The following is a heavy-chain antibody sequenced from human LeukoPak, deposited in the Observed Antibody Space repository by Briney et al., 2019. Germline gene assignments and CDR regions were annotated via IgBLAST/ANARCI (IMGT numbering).Heavy chain of an antibody. D-gene: IGHD3-3*01. J-gene: IGHJ6*03. CDR3: ARVVVFGVVSSDYYYYYMDV. CDR2: IYYSGST. V-gene: IGHV4-31*03. Sequence: SETLSLTCTVSGGSISSGGYYWSWIRQHPGKGLEWIVYIYYSGSTYYNPSLKSRVTISVDTSENQFSLKLSSVTAADTAVYYCARVVVFGVVSSDYYYYYMDVWGKGTTVTVSS. CDR1: GGSISSGGYY.